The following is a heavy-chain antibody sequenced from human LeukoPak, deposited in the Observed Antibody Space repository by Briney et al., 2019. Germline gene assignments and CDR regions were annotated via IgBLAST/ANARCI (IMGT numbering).Heavy chain of an antibody. J-gene: IGHJ4*02. V-gene: IGHV3-23*01. D-gene: IGHD2-21*02. CDR1: GFTFSSYA. CDR2: ISGSGGST. CDR3: AKRPGHIVVVTAGD. Sequence: PGGSLRLSCAASGFTFSSYAMSWVRQAPGKGLEWVSAISGSGGSTYYADSVKGRFTISRDNSKNTLYLQMNSLRAEDTAVYYCAKRPGHIVVVTAGDWGQGTLVTVSS.